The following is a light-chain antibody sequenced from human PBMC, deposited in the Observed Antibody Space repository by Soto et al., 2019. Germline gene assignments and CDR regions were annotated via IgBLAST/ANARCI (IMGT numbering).Light chain of an antibody. Sequence: EIVLTRSPVTLSLSPGERATLSRRASQSVSSSYLAWYQQKPGQAPRLIIYGASIRATGIPDRFSGSGSGTDFTLTISRLDPEDFAVYYCQQYGSSPLTFGGGTKVDIK. V-gene: IGKV3-20*01. CDR3: QQYGSSPLT. J-gene: IGKJ4*01. CDR2: GAS. CDR1: QSVSSSY.